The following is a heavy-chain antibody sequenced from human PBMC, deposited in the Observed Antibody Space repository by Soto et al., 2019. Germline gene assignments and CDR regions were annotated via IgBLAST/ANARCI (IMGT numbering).Heavy chain of an antibody. CDR3: ARGQKITIFGVVVIPVDYSYQMDV. CDR2: IKQDGSEK. J-gene: IGHJ6*03. V-gene: IGHV3-7*05. D-gene: IGHD3-3*01. CDR1: GFTFSSYW. Sequence: GGSLRLSCAASGFTFSSYWMSWVRQAPGKGLEWVANIKQDGSEKYYVDSVKGRFTISRDNAKNSLYLQMNSLRAEDTAVYYCARGQKITIFGVVVIPVDYSYQMDVWGKGTTVTVSS.